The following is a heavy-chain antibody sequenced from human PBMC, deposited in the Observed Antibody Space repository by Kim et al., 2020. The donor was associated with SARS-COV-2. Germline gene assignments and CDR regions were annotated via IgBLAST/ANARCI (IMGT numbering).Heavy chain of an antibody. CDR3: ARPYRRRGGVTWVDP. CDR2: IDYTGTT. D-gene: IGHD2-21*02. V-gene: IGHV4-39*01. J-gene: IGHJ5*02. Sequence: SETLSLTCAVFGGSISSGDFYWGWIRQPPGKGLEWIGNIDYTGTTYYNPSLKSRVSMSVDSSKNQFSLRLTSLTVADTAVYYCARPYRRRGGVTWVDPWGPEALLTVSS. CDR1: GGSISSGDFY.